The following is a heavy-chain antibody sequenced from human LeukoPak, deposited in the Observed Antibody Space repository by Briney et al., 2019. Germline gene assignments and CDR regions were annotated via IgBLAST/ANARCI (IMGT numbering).Heavy chain of an antibody. CDR2: MSTYNGDT. J-gene: IGHJ5*02. CDR3: TRRGPPATNWFDP. CDR1: GRTFSNYA. Sequence: GNVSYKASGRTFSNYAIRWVRQAPGQGLEWMGWMSTYNGDTNSAQKFQGRVTLTTDTSTSTAYLELRSLRYDDTAVYYCTRRGPPATNWFDPSGQGTLVTVSS. V-gene: IGHV1-18*01. D-gene: IGHD3-10*01.